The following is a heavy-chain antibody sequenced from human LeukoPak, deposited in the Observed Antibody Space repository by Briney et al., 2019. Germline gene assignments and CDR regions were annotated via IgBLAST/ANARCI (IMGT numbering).Heavy chain of an antibody. Sequence: GGSLRLSCVASGFSPSTQEMNWSRQAPGKGLEWVSYISTDGSTIHYADSVKGRFTFYSDNAGNSGYLKINSQRAEDTAAYFCASRQPYGGYDYWGQGTLVTVSS. D-gene: IGHD5-12*01. CDR1: GFSPSTQE. CDR3: ASRQPYGGYDY. V-gene: IGHV3-48*03. CDR2: ISTDGSTI. J-gene: IGHJ4*02.